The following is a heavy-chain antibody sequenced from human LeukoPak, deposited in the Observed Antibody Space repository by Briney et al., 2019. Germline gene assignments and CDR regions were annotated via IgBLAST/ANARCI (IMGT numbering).Heavy chain of an antibody. D-gene: IGHD2-15*01. J-gene: IGHJ4*02. Sequence: GRSLRLSCAASGFTFDDYAMHWVRQAPGKGPVWVSRINTDGSSTSYADSVRGRFTISRDNAKNTLYLQMNSLRADDTAVYYCARSYCSGDFCYSYFDYWGQGTLVTVSS. CDR2: INTDGSST. V-gene: IGHV3-74*01. CDR3: ARSYCSGDFCYSYFDY. CDR1: GFTFDDYA.